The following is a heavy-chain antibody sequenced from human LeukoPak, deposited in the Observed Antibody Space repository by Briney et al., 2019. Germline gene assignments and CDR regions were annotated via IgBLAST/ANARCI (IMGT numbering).Heavy chain of an antibody. CDR1: GFTITNAR. V-gene: IGHV3-15*01. CDR2: KSKIDGGTT. J-gene: IGHJ4*02. CDR3: TTGYGHSDFDY. Sequence: GGSLRLSCAASGFTITNARMGWVRQAPGKGLEWVGLKSKIDGGTTDFAAPVKGRFTISIDDSKHTLYLQMNSLKSEDTGVYYCTTGYGHSDFDYWGQGTLATVSS. D-gene: IGHD3-3*02.